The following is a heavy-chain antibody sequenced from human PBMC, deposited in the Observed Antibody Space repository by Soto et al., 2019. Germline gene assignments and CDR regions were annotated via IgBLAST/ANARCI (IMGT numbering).Heavy chain of an antibody. CDR2: IDWDDDK. V-gene: IGHV2-70*12. CDR3: VQHPYYYGSGSHSGSFDY. Sequence: SGPTLVNPTQTLTLTCTFSGFSLTTSGMCVAWIRQPPGKAPEWLGRIDWDDDKHYRPSLQTRLTISKDSSKNQVVLTMTNMDPSDTATYYCVQHPYYYGSGSHSGSFDYWGQGTVVTVSS. J-gene: IGHJ4*02. D-gene: IGHD3-10*01. CDR1: GFSLTTSGMC.